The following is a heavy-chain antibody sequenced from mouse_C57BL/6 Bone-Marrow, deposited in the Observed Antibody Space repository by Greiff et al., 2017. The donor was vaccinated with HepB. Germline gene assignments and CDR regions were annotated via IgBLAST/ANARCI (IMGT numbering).Heavy chain of an antibody. CDR2: IHPNSGST. V-gene: IGHV1-64*01. CDR1: GYTFTSYW. J-gene: IGHJ3*01. D-gene: IGHD2-4*01. CDR3: ARYDYDRGLGFAY. Sequence: VQLQQPGAELVKPGASVKLSCKASGYTFTSYWMHWVKQRPGQGLEWIGMIHPNSGSTNYNEKFKSKATLTVDKSSSTAYMQLSSLTSEDSAVYYCARYDYDRGLGFAYWGQGTLVTVSA.